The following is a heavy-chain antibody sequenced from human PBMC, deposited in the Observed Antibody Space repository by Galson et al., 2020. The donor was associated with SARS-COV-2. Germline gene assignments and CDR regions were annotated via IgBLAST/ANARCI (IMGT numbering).Heavy chain of an antibody. Sequence: SETLSLTYAVYGGSFSGYYWSWIRQPPGKGLEWIGEINHSGSTNYNPSLKSRVTISVDTSKNQFSLKLSSVTAADTAVYYCASAPAAGDYWGQGTLVTVSS. V-gene: IGHV4-34*01. J-gene: IGHJ4*02. D-gene: IGHD6-13*01. CDR1: GGSFSGYY. CDR2: INHSGST. CDR3: ASAPAAGDY.